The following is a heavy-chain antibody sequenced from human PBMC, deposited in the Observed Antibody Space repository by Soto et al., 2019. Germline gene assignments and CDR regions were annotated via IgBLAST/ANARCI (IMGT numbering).Heavy chain of an antibody. D-gene: IGHD6-13*01. Sequence: PGGSLRLSCAASGFTFSAYAMAWVRQTPGKGLEWVSSISGSSDDTFYADSVKGRFTISRDNSKNTLYLEMNSLRVEDTAVYYCASPKVTSSWSSDYWGQGTLVTVS. CDR3: ASPKVTSSWSSDY. CDR2: ISGSSDDT. CDR1: GFTFSAYA. J-gene: IGHJ4*02. V-gene: IGHV3-23*01.